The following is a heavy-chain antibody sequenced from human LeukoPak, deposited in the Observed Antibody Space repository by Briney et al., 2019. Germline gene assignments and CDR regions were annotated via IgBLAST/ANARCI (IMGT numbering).Heavy chain of an antibody. J-gene: IGHJ3*02. CDR2: MNPNSGNT. D-gene: IGHD4-23*01. CDR1: GYTFTSYD. V-gene: IGHV1-8*03. CDR3: ARGTTVVYDAFDI. Sequence: ASVKVSCKASGYTFTSYDINWVRQATGQGLEWMGWMNPNSGNTGYAQKFQGRVTITRNISISTAYMELSSLRSEDTAVYYCARGTTVVYDAFDIWGQGTMVTVSS.